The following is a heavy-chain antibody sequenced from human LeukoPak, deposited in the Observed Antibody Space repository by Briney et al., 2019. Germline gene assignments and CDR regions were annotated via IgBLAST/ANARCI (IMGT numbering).Heavy chain of an antibody. CDR3: ASGSYYAGS. D-gene: IGHD1-26*01. J-gene: IGHJ5*02. CDR1: GGSISSYY. CDR2: IYYSGST. Sequence: SETLSLTCTVSGGSISSYYWSWIRQPPGKGLEWIGYIYYSGSTNYNPSLKSRVTISVDTSKNQFSLKLSSVTAADTAAYYCASGSYYAGSWGQGTLVTVSS. V-gene: IGHV4-59*01.